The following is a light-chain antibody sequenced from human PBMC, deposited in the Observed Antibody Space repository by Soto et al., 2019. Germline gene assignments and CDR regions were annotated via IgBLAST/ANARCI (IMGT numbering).Light chain of an antibody. V-gene: IGKV3-20*01. CDR1: QSVNIN. J-gene: IGKJ3*01. Sequence: EIVMTQSPATLSVSPGERATLSCRASQSVNINLACYQHKPGQAPRLLIYVASDRATGIPDRFSGSWSGTDFTLTISRLEPEDFAVYYCQQYVTSPFTFGPGTKVDIK. CDR3: QQYVTSPFT. CDR2: VAS.